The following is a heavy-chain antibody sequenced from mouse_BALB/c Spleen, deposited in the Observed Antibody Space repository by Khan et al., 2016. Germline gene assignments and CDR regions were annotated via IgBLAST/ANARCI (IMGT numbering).Heavy chain of an antibody. CDR2: INTYTGEP. D-gene: IGHD2-1*01. CDR1: GYTFTNYG. Sequence: QVQLKQSGPELKKPGETVKISCKASGYTFTNYGMNWVKQAPGKGLKWMGWINTYTGEPTYADDFKGRFAFSLETSASTAYLQINNLKNEDTATYFCARRGYYGNSWFAYWGQGTLVTVSA. V-gene: IGHV9-3-1*01. CDR3: ARRGYYGNSWFAY. J-gene: IGHJ3*01.